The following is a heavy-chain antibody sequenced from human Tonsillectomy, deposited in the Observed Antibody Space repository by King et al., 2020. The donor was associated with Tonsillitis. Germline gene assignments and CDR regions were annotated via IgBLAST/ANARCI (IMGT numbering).Heavy chain of an antibody. CDR2: INPNSGGT. D-gene: IGHD4-17*01. V-gene: IGHV1-2*02. CDR1: GYTFTGYS. J-gene: IGHJ4*02. Sequence: VQLVESGAEVKKPGASVKVSCKASGYTFTGYSMHWVRQAPGQGLEWMGWINPNSGGTNYAQKFQGRVTMTRDTSISTAYMELSRLRSDDTAVYYCARVHDYGDYAADYWGQGTLVTVSS. CDR3: ARVHDYGDYAADY.